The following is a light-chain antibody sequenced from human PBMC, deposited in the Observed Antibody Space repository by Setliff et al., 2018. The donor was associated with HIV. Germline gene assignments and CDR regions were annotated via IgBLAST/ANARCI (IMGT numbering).Light chain of an antibody. CDR1: SSDVGRYNL. CDR3: TSYSSITTLV. CDR2: EVS. Sequence: QSVLTQPASVSGSPGQSITISCTGTSSDVGRYNLVSWYQQHPGKAPKLMIYEVSNRPSGVSNRFSGSKSGNTASLTISGLQAEDEADYYCTSYSSITTLVFGGGTK. V-gene: IGLV2-14*02. J-gene: IGLJ2*01.